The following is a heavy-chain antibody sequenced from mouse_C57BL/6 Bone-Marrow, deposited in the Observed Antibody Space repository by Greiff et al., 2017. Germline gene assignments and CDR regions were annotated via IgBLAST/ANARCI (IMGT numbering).Heavy chain of an antibody. D-gene: IGHD3-3*01. J-gene: IGHJ3*01. Sequence: VQLQQSGAELARPGASVKLSCKASGYTFTSYGISWVKQRTGQGLEWIGEIYPRSGNTYYNEKFKGKATLTADKSSSTAYMELRSLTSEDSAVYFCARGTRDGGFAYWGQGTLVTVSA. CDR1: GYTFTSYG. CDR2: IYPRSGNT. CDR3: ARGTRDGGFAY. V-gene: IGHV1-81*01.